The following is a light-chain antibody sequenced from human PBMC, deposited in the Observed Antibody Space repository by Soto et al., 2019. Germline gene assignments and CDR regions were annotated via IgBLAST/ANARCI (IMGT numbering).Light chain of an antibody. CDR3: QHYDESSTWT. Sequence: EIVLTQSPGTLSSSPGERATLSCKASERVSDSYSAWLQQKPGLPPRLLIDGSSSRATGVPDRFSCRASGTDFTRTISTLQPEDFALYFWQHYDESSTWTFGQGTKV. CDR1: ERVSDSY. J-gene: IGKJ1*01. V-gene: IGKV3-20*01. CDR2: GSS.